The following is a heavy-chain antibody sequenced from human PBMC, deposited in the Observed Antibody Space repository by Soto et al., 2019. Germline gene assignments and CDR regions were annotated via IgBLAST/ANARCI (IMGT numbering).Heavy chain of an antibody. V-gene: IGHV4-34*01. CDR1: VGSFSGYY. J-gene: IGHJ6*02. Sequence: SETLSLTCAVYVGSFSGYYWSWIRQPPGEGLEWIGEFNHSGSTNYNPSLKSRVTISVDASKDQFSLKLSSVAAADTAVYYCARAAWRYDFWRGYYTSWASDGIDVWSQGTTVT. D-gene: IGHD3-3*01. CDR3: ARAAWRYDFWRGYYTSWASDGIDV. CDR2: FNHSGST.